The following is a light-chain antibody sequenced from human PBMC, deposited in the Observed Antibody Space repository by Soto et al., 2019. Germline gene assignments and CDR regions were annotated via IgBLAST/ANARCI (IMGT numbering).Light chain of an antibody. V-gene: IGKV2-28*01. CDR2: LGS. Sequence: DIVMTQSPLSLPVTPGEPASISCRSSQSLLHSNGYNYLDWYLQKPGQSPQLLIYLGSNRASGVPDRFSESGSGTDFKLKISRVEAEDVGIYYCMQALQTPLYTFGQGTKLEIK. CDR3: MQALQTPLYT. CDR1: QSLLHSNGYNY. J-gene: IGKJ2*01.